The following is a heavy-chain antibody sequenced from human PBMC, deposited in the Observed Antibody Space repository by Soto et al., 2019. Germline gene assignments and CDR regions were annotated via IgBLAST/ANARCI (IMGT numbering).Heavy chain of an antibody. D-gene: IGHD2-15*01. CDR3: ARPVAATPLSYYYYMDV. CDR2: ISSSSSNI. Sequence: GGSLRLSCAASGFTFSSYAMSWVRQAPGKGLEWVSSISSSSSNIYYADSVKGRFTISRDNAKNSLYLQMNSLRAEDTAVYYCARPVAATPLSYYYYMDVWGKGTTVTVSS. J-gene: IGHJ6*03. CDR1: GFTFSSYA. V-gene: IGHV3-21*01.